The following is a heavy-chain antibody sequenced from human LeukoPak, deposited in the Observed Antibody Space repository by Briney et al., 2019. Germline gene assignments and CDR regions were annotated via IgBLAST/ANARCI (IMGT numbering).Heavy chain of an antibody. Sequence: GGSLRLSCAASGFTFSSYAMHWVRQAPGKGLEWVAVISYGGSNKYYADSVKGRFTISRDNSKNTLYLQMNSLRAEDTAVYYCARGFVRIYGSGSYYFDYWGQGTLVTVSS. D-gene: IGHD3-10*01. J-gene: IGHJ4*02. V-gene: IGHV3-30*04. CDR2: ISYGGSNK. CDR1: GFTFSSYA. CDR3: ARGFVRIYGSGSYYFDY.